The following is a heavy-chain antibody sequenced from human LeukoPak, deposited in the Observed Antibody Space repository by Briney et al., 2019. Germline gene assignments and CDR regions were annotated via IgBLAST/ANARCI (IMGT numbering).Heavy chain of an antibody. CDR3: ARDPDPLDWGSFRYFDY. V-gene: IGHV1-2*02. D-gene: IGHD3/OR15-3a*01. CDR2: INAHSGGT. J-gene: IGHJ4*02. CDR1: GYTFTGYF. Sequence: ASVKVSCKASGYTFTGYFMHWVRQAPGQGLEWMGWINAHSGGTNYAQKFQGRVDMTRDTSISTAYMEPSRLKSDDTGVYYCARDPDPLDWGSFRYFDYWGQGTLVTVSS.